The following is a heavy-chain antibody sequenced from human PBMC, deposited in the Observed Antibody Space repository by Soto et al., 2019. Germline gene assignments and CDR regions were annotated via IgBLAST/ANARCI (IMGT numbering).Heavy chain of an antibody. CDR1: GGSISSGGYY. CDR3: ARDQPSYCSSPSCFPDAFDI. CDR2: IYYSGSS. D-gene: IGHD2-2*01. V-gene: IGHV4-31*03. Sequence: QVQLQESGPGLVKPSQTLSLTCTVSGGSISSGGYYWSWIRQHPGKGLEWIGYIYYSGSSYFIPSLKRRVTISVDTCKNQFSLKLSSVTAADTAVYYCARDQPSYCSSPSCFPDAFDIWGQGTMVTVSS. J-gene: IGHJ3*02.